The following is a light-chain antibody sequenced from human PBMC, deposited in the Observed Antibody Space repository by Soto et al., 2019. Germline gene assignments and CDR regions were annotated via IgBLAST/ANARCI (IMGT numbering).Light chain of an antibody. CDR1: SSDVGGYNY. V-gene: IGLV2-14*01. J-gene: IGLJ3*02. CDR2: EVS. CDR3: SSYTSSSTRV. Sequence: QSALTQPASVSGSPGQSITISCTGTSSDVGGYNYVSWDQQHPGKAPKLMLYEVSHRPSGVSNRFSGSKSGNTASLTISGLQAEDEADYYCSSYTSSSTRVFGGGTKLTVL.